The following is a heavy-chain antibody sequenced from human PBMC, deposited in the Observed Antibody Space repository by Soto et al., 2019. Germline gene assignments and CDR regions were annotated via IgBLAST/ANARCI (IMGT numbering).Heavy chain of an antibody. CDR2: VYYSGST. CDR3: ARDRALYYYYYGMDV. J-gene: IGHJ6*02. Sequence: PSETLSLTCTVSGGSISSNYWTWIRQPPGKGLEWIGYVYYSGSTNYNPSLKSRVTISVDTSKNQFSLKLSSVTAADTAVYYCARDRALYYYYYGMDVWGQGTTVTVSS. V-gene: IGHV4-59*01. CDR1: GGSISSNY.